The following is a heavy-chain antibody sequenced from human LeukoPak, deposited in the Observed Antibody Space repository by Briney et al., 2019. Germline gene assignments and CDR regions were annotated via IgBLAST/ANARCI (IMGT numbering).Heavy chain of an antibody. CDR2: ISSSSSTI. CDR1: GFTFSSYS. Sequence: GGSLRLSCAASGFTFSSYSMNWVRQAPGKGLEWVSYISSSSSTIYYADSVKGRSTISRDNSKNTLYLQMNSLRAEDTAVYYCAKDSGSGRGFDPWGQGTLVTVSS. D-gene: IGHD3-10*01. CDR3: AKDSGSGRGFDP. J-gene: IGHJ5*02. V-gene: IGHV3-48*01.